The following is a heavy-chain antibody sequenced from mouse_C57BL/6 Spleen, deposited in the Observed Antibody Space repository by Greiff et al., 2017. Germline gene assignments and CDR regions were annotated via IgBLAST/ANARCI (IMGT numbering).Heavy chain of an antibody. Sequence: VQLKESGGGLVKPGGSLKLSCAASGFTFSSYAMSWVRQTPEKRLEWVATISDGGSYTYYPDNVKGRFTITRDNAKNNLYLQRSHLKSEDTAMYYWARDSSGTGAMDDWGQGTSVTVST. CDR2: ISDGGSYT. J-gene: IGHJ4*01. CDR1: GFTFSSYA. CDR3: ARDSSGTGAMDD. D-gene: IGHD3-2*02. V-gene: IGHV5-4*01.